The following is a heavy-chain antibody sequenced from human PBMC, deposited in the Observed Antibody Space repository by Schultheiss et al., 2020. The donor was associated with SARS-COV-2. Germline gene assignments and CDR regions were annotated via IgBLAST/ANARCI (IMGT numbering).Heavy chain of an antibody. CDR3: ARFIRGSGGKWLRLSKGWFDP. V-gene: IGHV3-48*02. Sequence: SCAASGFTFSSYEMNWVRQAPGKGLEWVSYISSSSSTIYYADSVKGRFTISRDNAKNSLYLQMNSLRDEDTAVYYCARFIRGSGGKWLRLSKGWFDPWGQGTLVTVSS. D-gene: IGHD5-12*01. CDR2: ISSSSSTI. CDR1: GFTFSSYE. J-gene: IGHJ5*02.